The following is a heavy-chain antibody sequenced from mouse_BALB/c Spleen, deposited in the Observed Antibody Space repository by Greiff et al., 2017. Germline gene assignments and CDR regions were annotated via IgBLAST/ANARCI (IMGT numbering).Heavy chain of an antibody. CDR1: GYTFTSYW. J-gene: IGHJ2*01. V-gene: IGHV1-7*01. CDR3: ARCGNYVYFDY. D-gene: IGHD2-1*01. CDR2: INPSTGYT. Sequence: VQLQQSGAELAKPGASVKMSCKASGYTFTSYWMHWVKQRPGQGLEWIGYINPSTGYTEYNQKFKDKATLTADKSSSTAYMQLSSLTSEDSAVYYCARCGNYVYFDYWGQGTTLTVSS.